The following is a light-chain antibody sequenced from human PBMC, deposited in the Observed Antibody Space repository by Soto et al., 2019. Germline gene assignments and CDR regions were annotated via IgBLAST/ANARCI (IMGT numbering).Light chain of an antibody. CDR2: AAS. CDR3: QQYHHWPVT. V-gene: IGKV3-15*01. J-gene: IGKJ4*01. Sequence: EIVMTQSPATLSVSPGERVTLSCRASQSGTRNLAWYQHTPGQSPRLLISAASSGATGLPSRFSGSGSGTDFTLTTSSLQSEDAAVYYCQQYHHWPVTFGGGTKVEIK. CDR1: QSGTRN.